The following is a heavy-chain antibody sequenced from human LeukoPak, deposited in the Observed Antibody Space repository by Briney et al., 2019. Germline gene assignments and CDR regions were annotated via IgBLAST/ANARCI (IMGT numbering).Heavy chain of an antibody. Sequence: SETLSLTCTVSGGSISSSSSYWGWIRQPPGKGLEWIASIYYSGSTYYNPSLKSRVTVSVDTSKNQFSLKLSSVTAADTAVYSCARRIIAVAGTVVYYFDYWGRGTLVTVSS. J-gene: IGHJ4*02. CDR3: ARRIIAVAGTVVYYFDY. CDR1: GGSISSSSSY. CDR2: IYYSGST. D-gene: IGHD6-19*01. V-gene: IGHV4-39*01.